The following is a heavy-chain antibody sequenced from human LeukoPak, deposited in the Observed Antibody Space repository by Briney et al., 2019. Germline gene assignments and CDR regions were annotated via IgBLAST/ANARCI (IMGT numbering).Heavy chain of an antibody. CDR2: ISGSGGST. CDR3: ARDFRWFGESELDY. CDR1: GFTFSSYG. J-gene: IGHJ4*02. Sequence: GGSLRLSCAASGFTFSSYGMSWVRQAPGKGLEWVSAISGSGGSTYYADSVKGRFTISRDNSKNTLYLQMNSLRAEDTAVYYCARDFRWFGESELDYWGQGTLVTVSS. D-gene: IGHD3-10*01. V-gene: IGHV3-23*01.